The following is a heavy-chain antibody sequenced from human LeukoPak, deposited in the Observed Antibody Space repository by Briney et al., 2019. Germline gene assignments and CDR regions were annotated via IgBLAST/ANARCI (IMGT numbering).Heavy chain of an antibody. Sequence: ASVKVSCKTSGYTFTDYDIHWVRQAPGQGLEWMGWINPNSANTNYAQKLQGRVTLTRDTSLSIAYTELSSLTSEDAAVYFCARGDFGETNTAFDIWGQGTLVAVSS. CDR2: INPNSANT. V-gene: IGHV1-8*03. CDR1: GYTFTDYD. CDR3: ARGDFGETNTAFDI. J-gene: IGHJ3*02. D-gene: IGHD4-17*01.